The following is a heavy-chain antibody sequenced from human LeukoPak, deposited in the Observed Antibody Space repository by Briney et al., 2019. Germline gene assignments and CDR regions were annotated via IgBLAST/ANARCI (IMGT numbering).Heavy chain of an antibody. J-gene: IGHJ5*02. CDR1: GYTFTSYA. CDR3: AKDKESAGYYSGWFDP. D-gene: IGHD3-22*01. CDR2: INAGNGST. Sequence: ASVKVSCKASGYTFTSYAMHWVRQAPGQRLEWMGWINAGNGSTKYSQKFQGRVTITRDTSASTAYMELSSLRSEDTAVYYCAKDKESAGYYSGWFDPWGQGTLVTVSP. V-gene: IGHV1-3*01.